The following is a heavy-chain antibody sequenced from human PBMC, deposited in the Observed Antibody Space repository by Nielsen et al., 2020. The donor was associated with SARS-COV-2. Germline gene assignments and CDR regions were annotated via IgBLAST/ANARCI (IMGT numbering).Heavy chain of an antibody. Sequence: GESLKISCVASGFTFSDAYMAWVRQAPGKGLEWVGRTKSKTDGGATDYGAPVKGRFTISRDDSKSTLYLQMNSLKTEDTAVYFCVRKGRGWSGYGSEDWGQGTVVTVSS. CDR3: VRKGRGWSGYGSED. CDR2: TKSKTDGGAT. J-gene: IGHJ4*02. CDR1: GFTFSDAY. D-gene: IGHD5-12*01. V-gene: IGHV3-15*01.